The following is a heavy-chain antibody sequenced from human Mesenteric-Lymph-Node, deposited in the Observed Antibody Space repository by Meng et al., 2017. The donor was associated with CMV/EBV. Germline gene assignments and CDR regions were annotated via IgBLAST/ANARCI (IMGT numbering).Heavy chain of an antibody. CDR2: IYYSGST. V-gene: IGHV4-59*01. CDR1: GDSISSYY. Sequence: GSLRLSCTVSGDSISSYYWSWIRQPPGKGLEWIGYIYYSGSTNYNPSLKSRVTISVDTSKNQFSLKLSSVTAADTAVYYCARASDFWSGYPFDYWGQGTLVTVSS. J-gene: IGHJ4*02. CDR3: ARASDFWSGYPFDY. D-gene: IGHD3-3*01.